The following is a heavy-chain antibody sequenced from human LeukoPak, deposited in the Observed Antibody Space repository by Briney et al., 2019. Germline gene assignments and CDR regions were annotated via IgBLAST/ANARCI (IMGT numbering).Heavy chain of an antibody. CDR3: ARAGIAVAGTPHAFDI. D-gene: IGHD6-19*01. V-gene: IGHV3-33*01. CDR2: ICYDGSNK. J-gene: IGHJ3*02. Sequence: GRALRLSCAASGFTFSSYGMHWVRQAPGKVLDWVAVICYDGSNKYYADSVKGRFTISRDNSKNTLYLQMNSLRAEDTAVYYRARAGIAVAGTPHAFDIWGQGTMVTVSS. CDR1: GFTFSSYG.